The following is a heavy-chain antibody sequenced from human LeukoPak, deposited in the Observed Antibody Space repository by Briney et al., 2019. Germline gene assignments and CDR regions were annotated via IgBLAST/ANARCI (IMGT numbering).Heavy chain of an antibody. V-gene: IGHV4-39*01. J-gene: IGHJ4*02. D-gene: IGHD2-21*01. CDR2: TYYSGST. Sequence: SGPRLVKHSDTLSLTCTVPGGSISSSSYYWGWIRQPPRKGLEWIGSTYYSGSTYYTPSLKSRVAISVDTSKNPSSLTLSSVTAADTAVYYCARLADWPIAKNYYLDYWGQGTLVTVSS. CDR3: ARLADWPIAKNYYLDY. CDR1: GGSISSSSYY.